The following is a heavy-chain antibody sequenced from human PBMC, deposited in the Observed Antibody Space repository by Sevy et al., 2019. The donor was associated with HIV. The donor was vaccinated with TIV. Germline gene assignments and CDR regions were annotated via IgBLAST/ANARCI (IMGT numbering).Heavy chain of an antibody. V-gene: IGHV1-24*01. CDR2: FDPEDEET. J-gene: IGHJ4*02. CDR1: GYTLSELS. D-gene: IGHD3-22*01. CDR3: ATTKGYYDSSGSPFYF. Sequence: ASVKVSCKVSGYTLSELSMHWVRLAPGKGLEWMGSFDPEDEETTYAQKFQGRVTMTEDTSTDTAYMELSSLRSEDTAVYYCATTKGYYDSSGSPFYFWFQGTSVTVSS.